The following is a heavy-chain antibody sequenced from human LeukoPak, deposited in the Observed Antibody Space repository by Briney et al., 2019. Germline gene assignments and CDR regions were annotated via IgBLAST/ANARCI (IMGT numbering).Heavy chain of an antibody. Sequence: PGGSLRLSCAASGFTFSNYAMSWVRQAPGKGLEWVSVIYSGGSTYYADSVKGRFTISRDNSKNTLYLQMNSLRAEDTAVYYCARGMEGYSYGFDYWGQGTLVTVSS. V-gene: IGHV3-53*01. D-gene: IGHD5-18*01. CDR1: GFTFSNYA. CDR3: ARGMEGYSYGFDY. CDR2: IYSGGST. J-gene: IGHJ4*02.